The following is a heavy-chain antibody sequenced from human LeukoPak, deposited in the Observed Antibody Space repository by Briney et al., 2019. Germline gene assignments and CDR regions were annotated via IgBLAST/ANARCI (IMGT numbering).Heavy chain of an antibody. CDR1: GGSISSGGFS. Sequence: SETLSLTCAVSGGSISSGGFSSSWIRQPPGKGLEWIGYMYHSGSTYYNPSLKSRVTISEDRSKNQFSLKLSSVTAADTAVYYRARCRGYYSTCSFDIWGPGTLVTVSS. CDR3: ARCRGYYSTCSFDI. D-gene: IGHD3-22*01. J-gene: IGHJ3*02. V-gene: IGHV4-30-2*01. CDR2: MYHSGST.